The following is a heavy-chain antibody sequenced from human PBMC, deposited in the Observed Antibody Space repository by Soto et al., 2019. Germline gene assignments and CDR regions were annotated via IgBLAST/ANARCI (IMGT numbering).Heavy chain of an antibody. CDR1: GFTYDDYA. CDR2: ISWNSGSV. CDR3: VTGHGARYYETGSD. Sequence: EVQVVESGGGLVQPGRSLRLSCAASGFTYDDYAMHWVRQAPGKGLEWVSGISWNSGSVGYADSVQGRFTITRDNAKNPLYLQMNSLPPEATALYYYVTGHGARYYETGSDWGQGTLVIVSS. D-gene: IGHD3-10*01. J-gene: IGHJ4*02. V-gene: IGHV3-9*01.